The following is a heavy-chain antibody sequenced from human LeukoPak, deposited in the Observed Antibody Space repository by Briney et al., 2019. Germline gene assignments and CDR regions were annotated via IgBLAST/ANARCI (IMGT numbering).Heavy chain of an antibody. CDR1: GGSINSYY. J-gene: IGHJ5*02. CDR3: ARFPSLSAAGTYWFDP. CDR2: VYYSGST. Sequence: SETLSLTCTVSGGSINSYYWSWIRQPPGKGLEWVGYVYYSGSTSYNPSLKSRVTISVDTSNNQFSMKLSSVTAADTAVYYCARFPSLSAAGTYWFDPWGQGTLVTVSS. V-gene: IGHV4-59*13. D-gene: IGHD6-13*01.